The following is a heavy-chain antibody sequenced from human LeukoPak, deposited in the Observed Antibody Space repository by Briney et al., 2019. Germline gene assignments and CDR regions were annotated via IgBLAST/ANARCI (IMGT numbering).Heavy chain of an antibody. Sequence: SETLSLTCTVSSGSISSDHWNWIRQPAGKGLEWIGRIYTSGSTNYNPSLKSRVTMSVDTSKNQFSLRLTSVTAADTAFYYCAREEYSSDWYGHDSCGQGTLVTVSS. CDR2: IYTSGST. CDR1: SGSISSDH. D-gene: IGHD6-13*01. V-gene: IGHV4-4*07. CDR3: AREEYSSDWYGHDS. J-gene: IGHJ4*02.